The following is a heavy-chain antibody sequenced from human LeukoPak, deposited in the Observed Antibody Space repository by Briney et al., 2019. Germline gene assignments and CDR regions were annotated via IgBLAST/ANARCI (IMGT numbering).Heavy chain of an antibody. CDR1: GFTFSSYG. J-gene: IGHJ4*02. V-gene: IGHV3-30*18. D-gene: IGHD5-12*01. CDR3: AKDLGVVATMNFDY. Sequence: GGSLRLSCAASGFTFSSYGMHWVRQAPGKGLEWVAVISYDGSNKYYADSVKGRFTISRDNCKNTLYLQMNSLRAEDTAVYYCAKDLGVVATMNFDYWGQGTLVTVSS. CDR2: ISYDGSNK.